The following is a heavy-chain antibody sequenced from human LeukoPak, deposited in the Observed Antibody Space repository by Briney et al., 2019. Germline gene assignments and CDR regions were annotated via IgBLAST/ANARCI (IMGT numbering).Heavy chain of an antibody. Sequence: PSETLSLTCTVSGGSISSYYWSWIRQPPGKGLEWIGYIYYSGSTNYNPSLKSRVTISVDTSKNQFSLKLSSVTAADTAVYYCARLYDYRRLGRYYYGMDVWGQGTTVTVSS. V-gene: IGHV4-59*08. CDR2: IYYSGST. CDR1: GGSISSYY. J-gene: IGHJ6*02. CDR3: ARLYDYRRLGRYYYGMDV. D-gene: IGHD4-11*01.